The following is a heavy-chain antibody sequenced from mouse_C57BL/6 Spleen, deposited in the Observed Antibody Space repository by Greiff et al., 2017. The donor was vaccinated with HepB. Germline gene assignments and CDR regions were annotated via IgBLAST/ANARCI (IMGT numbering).Heavy chain of an antibody. CDR3: AREDTTVVAPFDY. J-gene: IGHJ2*02. CDR2: IDPSDSYT. Sequence: VQLQQPGAELVRPGTSVKLSCKASGYTFTSYWMHWVKQRPGQGLEWIGVIDPSDSYTNYNQKFKGKATLTVDTSSSTAYMQLSSLTSEDSAVYYCAREDTTVVAPFDYWGQGTSLTVSS. V-gene: IGHV1-59*01. CDR1: GYTFTSYW. D-gene: IGHD1-1*01.